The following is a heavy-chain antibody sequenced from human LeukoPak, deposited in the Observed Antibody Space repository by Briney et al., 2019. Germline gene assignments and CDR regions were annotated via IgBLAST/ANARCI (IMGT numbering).Heavy chain of an antibody. V-gene: IGHV3-7*01. CDR2: IKQDETEK. J-gene: IGHJ4*02. CDR1: GFTFSNFW. D-gene: IGHD3-9*01. Sequence: PGGSLRLSCAASGFTFSNFWMGWVRQAPGKGLEWVANIKQDETEKFYLGSVKGRFTISRDNAKNSLYLQMNSLRAEDTAVYYCARVSYDILTGYSYIDYWGQGTLVTVSS. CDR3: ARVSYDILTGYSYIDY.